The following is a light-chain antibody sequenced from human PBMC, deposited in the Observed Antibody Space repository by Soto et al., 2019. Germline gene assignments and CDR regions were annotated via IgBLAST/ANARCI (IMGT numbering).Light chain of an antibody. Sequence: EIVLTQSPATLSLSPGERATLSCRASQTVSSSLAWYQQKPGQAPRLLIYEVSNRATGIPARFSGSGSGADFTLTSSSLGAGDFALYYCQQHINWPLTFGGGTKVDIK. V-gene: IGKV3-11*01. CDR2: EVS. CDR1: QTVSSS. J-gene: IGKJ4*01. CDR3: QQHINWPLT.